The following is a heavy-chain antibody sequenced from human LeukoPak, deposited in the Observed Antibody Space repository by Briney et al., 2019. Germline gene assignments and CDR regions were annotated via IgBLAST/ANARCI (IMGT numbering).Heavy chain of an antibody. CDR1: GGSMSGYY. V-gene: IGHV4-59*13. D-gene: IGHD3-16*01. CDR3: AKFGADYDMYV. CDR2: IYYNGKA. Sequence: SETLSLTCTVSGGSMSGYYWTWIRQPPGKALEWIGQIYYNGKADYNPSLESRITISVDTSKNQMSLRLNSVTAADTAIYYCAKFGADYDMYVWGQGVTVAVSS. J-gene: IGHJ6*02.